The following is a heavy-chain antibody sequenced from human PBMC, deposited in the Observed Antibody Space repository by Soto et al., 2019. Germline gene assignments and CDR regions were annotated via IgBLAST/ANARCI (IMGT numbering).Heavy chain of an antibody. Sequence: SETLSLTCAVYGGSFSGYYWSWIRQPPGKGLEWIGEINHSGSTNYNPSLKSRVTISVDTSKNQFSLKLSSVTAADTAVYYCARALSVLSTYYFDYWGQGTLVTVS. CDR3: ARALSVLSTYYFDY. D-gene: IGHD1-1*01. J-gene: IGHJ4*02. V-gene: IGHV4-34*01. CDR1: GGSFSGYY. CDR2: INHSGST.